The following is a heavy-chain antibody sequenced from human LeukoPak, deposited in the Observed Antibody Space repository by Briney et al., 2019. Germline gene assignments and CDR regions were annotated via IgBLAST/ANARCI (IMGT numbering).Heavy chain of an antibody. D-gene: IGHD2-2*01. V-gene: IGHV4-59*08. CDR1: GGSISSYY. CDR2: IYYSGST. Sequence: PSETLSLTCTVSGGSISSYYWNWIRQPPGKGLEWIGYIYYSGSTNYNPSLKSRVTISVDTSKSHFSLKLSSVTAADTAVYYCARSKTYRSTWNTDYWSQGTLVTVSS. J-gene: IGHJ4*02. CDR3: ARSKTYRSTWNTDY.